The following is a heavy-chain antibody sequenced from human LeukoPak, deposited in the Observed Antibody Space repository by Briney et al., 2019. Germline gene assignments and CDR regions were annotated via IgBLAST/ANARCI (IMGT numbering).Heavy chain of an antibody. CDR3: ARGVRDYDILNY. Sequence: PSETLSLTCAVYGVSFSGYYWSWIRQPPGKGLEWIGEINHSGSTNYNPSLKSRVTLSVDTSKNQFSLKLSSVTAADTAVYYCARGVRDYDILNYWGQGTLVTVSS. V-gene: IGHV4-34*01. CDR2: INHSGST. CDR1: GVSFSGYY. D-gene: IGHD3-9*01. J-gene: IGHJ4*02.